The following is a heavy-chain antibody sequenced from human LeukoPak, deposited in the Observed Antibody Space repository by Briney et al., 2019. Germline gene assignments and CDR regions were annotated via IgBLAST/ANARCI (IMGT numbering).Heavy chain of an antibody. CDR2: ISSSSSYI. D-gene: IGHD3-22*01. J-gene: IGHJ5*02. V-gene: IGHV3-21*01. CDR3: ARHPEGTMIVVARFDP. CDR1: GFTFSSYN. Sequence: GGSLRLSCAASGFTFSSYNMNWVRQAPGKGLEWVSSISSSSSYIYYADSVRGRFTISRDNAKNSLYLQMNSLRAEDTAVYYCARHPEGTMIVVARFDPWGQGTLVTVSS.